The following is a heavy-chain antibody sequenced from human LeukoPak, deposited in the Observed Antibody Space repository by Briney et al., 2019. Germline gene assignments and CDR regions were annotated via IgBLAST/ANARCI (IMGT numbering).Heavy chain of an antibody. V-gene: IGHV4-59*01. Sequence: SETLSLTCTVSGGSISSYYWSWIRRPPGKGLEWIGYIYYSGSTNYNPSLNSRVTISVDTSKNQFSLKLSSVTAADTAVYYCARDGTTGTTIWGQGTLVTVSS. CDR1: GGSISSYY. CDR2: IYYSGST. J-gene: IGHJ4*02. CDR3: ARDGTTGTTI. D-gene: IGHD1-7*01.